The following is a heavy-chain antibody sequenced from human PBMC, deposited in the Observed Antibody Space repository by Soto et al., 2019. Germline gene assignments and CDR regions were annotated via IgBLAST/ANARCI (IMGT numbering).Heavy chain of an antibody. Sequence: ASVKVSCKASGYTFTSYDINWVRQATGQGLEWMGWMNPNSGNTGYAQKFQGRVTMTRNTSISTAYMELSSLRSEDTAVYYCARGRFYSSSVEGAFDIWGQGTMVTVSS. CDR3: ARGRFYSSSVEGAFDI. J-gene: IGHJ3*02. V-gene: IGHV1-8*01. CDR2: MNPNSGNT. CDR1: GYTFTSYD. D-gene: IGHD6-13*01.